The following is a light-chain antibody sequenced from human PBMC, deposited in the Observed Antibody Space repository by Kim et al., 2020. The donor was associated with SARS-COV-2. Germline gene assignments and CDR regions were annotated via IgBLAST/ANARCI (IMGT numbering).Light chain of an antibody. Sequence: DIQMTQSPCAMSASVGDRVTITCRASQGISSYLAWFQQKPGQVPKRLIYAASTLQSGVPSRFSGSGSGTEFTLTISSLQPEDFATYYCLQHDSDPLTFGGGTKVEIK. V-gene: IGKV1-17*03. CDR3: LQHDSDPLT. CDR2: AAS. J-gene: IGKJ4*01. CDR1: QGISSY.